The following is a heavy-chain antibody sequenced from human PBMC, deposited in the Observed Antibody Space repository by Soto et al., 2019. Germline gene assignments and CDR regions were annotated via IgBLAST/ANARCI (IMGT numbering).Heavy chain of an antibody. CDR3: TSDRIRTDY. Sequence: GGSLRLSCTTSGFTFGDYSMTWFRQAPGKGLEWVSFIRNKASGGTAEYAASVKGRFTVSRDDSKSITYLQMNSLKTEDTVMYYCTSDRIRTDYWAQGTLVTVSS. CDR2: IRNKASGGTA. J-gene: IGHJ4*02. V-gene: IGHV3-49*03. CDR1: GFTFGDYS.